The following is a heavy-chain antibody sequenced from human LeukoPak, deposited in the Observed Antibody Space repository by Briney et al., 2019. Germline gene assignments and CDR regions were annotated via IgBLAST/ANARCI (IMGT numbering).Heavy chain of an antibody. V-gene: IGHV4-59*08. CDR2: IYYSVIT. D-gene: IGHD1-26*01. Sequence: SETLSLTCTVSGGSISSYFWSWIRQPPGERLEWIGDIYYSVITNYNPSLNVRVTISVDTSKNQFSLNLSSVTAADPPMYYCSRYRRTWYDHWGQGPLVPVS. CDR3: SRYRRTWYDH. J-gene: IGHJ5*02. CDR1: GGSISSYF.